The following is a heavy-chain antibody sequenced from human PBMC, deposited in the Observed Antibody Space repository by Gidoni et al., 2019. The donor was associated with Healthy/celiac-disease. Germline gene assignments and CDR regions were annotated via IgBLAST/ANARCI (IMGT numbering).Heavy chain of an antibody. CDR1: GGTFISYA. V-gene: IGHV1-69*01. CDR2: IIPIFGTA. D-gene: IGHD3-10*01. Sequence: QVHLVQSGAEVKKPWSSVTVSCKASGGTFISYAISWVRQAPGQGLEWMGGIIPIFGTANYAQKFQGRVTITADESTSTDYMELSSLRSEDTAVYYCARVGVWHYGSGSYVDYWGQGTLVTVSS. J-gene: IGHJ4*02. CDR3: ARVGVWHYGSGSYVDY.